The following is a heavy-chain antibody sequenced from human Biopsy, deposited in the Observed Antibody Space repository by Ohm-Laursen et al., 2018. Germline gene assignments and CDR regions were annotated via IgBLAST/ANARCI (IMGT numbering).Heavy chain of an antibody. CDR3: ARGTGRYYVYGAFDI. CDR2: IYTSGSP. Sequence: SQTLSLTCTVSGDSINNYYWSWIRQPAGKGLEWIGRIYTSGSPNYNLSIESRVTMSVDTSKNQFSLNLRSVTAADTAVYYCARGTGRYYVYGAFDIWGQGTVVTVSS. J-gene: IGHJ3*02. V-gene: IGHV4-4*07. CDR1: GDSINNYY. D-gene: IGHD1-26*01.